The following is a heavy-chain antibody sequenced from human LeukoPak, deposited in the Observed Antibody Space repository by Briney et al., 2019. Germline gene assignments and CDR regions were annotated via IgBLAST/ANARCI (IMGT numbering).Heavy chain of an antibody. CDR2: IDPNTGGT. V-gene: IGHV1-2*02. D-gene: IGHD3-10*01. J-gene: IGHJ4*02. CDR1: GYTFTDYY. Sequence: GASVKVSCKASGYTFTDYYMHWVRQAPGHSLEWMGWIDPNTGGTNSAQKFKGRVTMTRDTSISTAYMELSRLKSDDTAIYYCARGGPTYYGLGSPDFWGQGTLVTVSS. CDR3: ARGGPTYYGLGSPDF.